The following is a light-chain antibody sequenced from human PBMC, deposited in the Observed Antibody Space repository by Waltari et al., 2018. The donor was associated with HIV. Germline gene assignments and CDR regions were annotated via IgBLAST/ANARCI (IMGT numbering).Light chain of an antibody. CDR2: RTN. J-gene: IGLJ3*02. Sequence: QSVLTQPPSASGTPGQRVTISCSGGHSNIGTKFVHWYQQFPGTAPKLLIYRTNQRPSGVPDRFSGSKSGTSASLAISGLRSGDEADYYCTSWDDSLSRLVFGGGTKLTVL. CDR1: HSNIGTKF. CDR3: TSWDDSLSRLV. V-gene: IGLV1-47*01.